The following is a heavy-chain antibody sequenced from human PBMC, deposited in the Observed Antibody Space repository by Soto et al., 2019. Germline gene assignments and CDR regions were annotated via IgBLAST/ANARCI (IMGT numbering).Heavy chain of an antibody. Sequence: ASVKVSCKASGYTFTGYYMHWVRQAPGQGLEWMGWINPNSGGTNYAQKFQGRVTMTRDTSISTAYMELSSLRSEDTAVYYCASKKAVLLWFGESHDYYYYGMDVWGQGTTVTVSS. V-gene: IGHV1-2*02. CDR1: GYTFTGYY. CDR2: INPNSGGT. CDR3: ASKKAVLLWFGESHDYYYYGMDV. D-gene: IGHD3-10*01. J-gene: IGHJ6*02.